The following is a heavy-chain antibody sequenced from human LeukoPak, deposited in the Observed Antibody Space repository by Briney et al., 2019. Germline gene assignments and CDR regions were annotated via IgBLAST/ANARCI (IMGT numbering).Heavy chain of an antibody. CDR1: GFTFSTYW. V-gene: IGHV3-7*01. J-gene: IGHJ5*02. D-gene: IGHD2-21*01. Sequence: GGSLRLSCTGSGFTFSTYWMCWVRHAPRKGLVWVANIEHDGSEKYYVDSVKGRFTISRDNAKNSLYLQMNSLRVEDTSVYYCVQGWRDSWGQGTLVIVSS. CDR2: IEHDGSEK. CDR3: VQGWRDS.